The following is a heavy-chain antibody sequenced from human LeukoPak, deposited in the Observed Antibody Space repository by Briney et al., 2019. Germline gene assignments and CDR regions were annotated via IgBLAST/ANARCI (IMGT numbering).Heavy chain of an antibody. Sequence: AGGSLRLSCAASGFTFDDYGMSWVRQAPGKGLEWVSGINWNGGSTGYADSVKGRFTIPRDNAKNSLYLQMNSLRAEDTALYYCARDQFGVIIVTSQYYFDYWGQGTLVTVSS. CDR1: GFTFDDYG. V-gene: IGHV3-20*04. CDR2: INWNGGST. D-gene: IGHD3-3*01. J-gene: IGHJ4*02. CDR3: ARDQFGVIIVTSQYYFDY.